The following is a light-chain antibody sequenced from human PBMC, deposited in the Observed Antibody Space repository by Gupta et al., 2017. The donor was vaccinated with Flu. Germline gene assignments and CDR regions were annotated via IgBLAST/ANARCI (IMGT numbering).Light chain of an antibody. Sequence: QSVLTQPPSASGTPGQRVTISCSGSSSDIGSNAVNWYQHLPGTAPKLLIYNNYQRPSGIPDRFSASKSGTSASLAISGLQSEDEADYYCAAWDDSLILYVFGAGTKVTVL. V-gene: IGLV1-44*01. J-gene: IGLJ1*01. CDR3: AAWDDSLILYV. CDR2: NNY. CDR1: SSDIGSNA.